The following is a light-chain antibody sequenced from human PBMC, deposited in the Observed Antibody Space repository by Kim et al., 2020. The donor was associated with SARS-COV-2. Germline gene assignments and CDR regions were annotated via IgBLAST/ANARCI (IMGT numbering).Light chain of an antibody. CDR2: EVS. Sequence: QSALTQPASVSGSPGQSITISCTGTSSDVGGYTYVSWFQQHPGKAPKLMIYEVSNRPSGVSDRFSGSKSGNTASLTISGLQAEDEADYYCSSYTISTTQVFGGGTQLTVL. CDR1: SSDVGGYTY. J-gene: IGLJ3*02. V-gene: IGLV2-14*01. CDR3: SSYTISTTQV.